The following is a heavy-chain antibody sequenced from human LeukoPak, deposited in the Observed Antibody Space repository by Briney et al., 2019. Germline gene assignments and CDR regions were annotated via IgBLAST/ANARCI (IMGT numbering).Heavy chain of an antibody. V-gene: IGHV3-23*01. D-gene: IGHD2-2*01. CDR1: GFTFSSYA. CDR3: AKDALRLCSSTSCYL. J-gene: IGHJ4*02. Sequence: SGGSLRLSCAASGFTFSSYAMSWVRQAPGKGLEWVSGIRDSGGSTFYADSVKGRFTISRDNSKNTLYLHMNSLRAEDTAIYYCAKDALRLCSSTSCYLWGQGTLVTVSS. CDR2: IRDSGGST.